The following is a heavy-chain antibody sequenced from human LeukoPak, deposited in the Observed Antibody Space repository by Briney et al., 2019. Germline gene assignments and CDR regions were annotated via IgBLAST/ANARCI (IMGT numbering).Heavy chain of an antibody. Sequence: PGGSLRLSCAASGFTFTKAWMSWVRQAPGKGLEWVGLIKSKDDGGTTDHAAPVKGRFTIPRDDSKNTLYLQINSLKTEDTAMYYCTTNSGYDDYWGQGTLVTVSS. D-gene: IGHD5-12*01. CDR2: IKSKDDGGTT. J-gene: IGHJ4*02. CDR1: GFTFTKAW. CDR3: TTNSGYDDY. V-gene: IGHV3-15*01.